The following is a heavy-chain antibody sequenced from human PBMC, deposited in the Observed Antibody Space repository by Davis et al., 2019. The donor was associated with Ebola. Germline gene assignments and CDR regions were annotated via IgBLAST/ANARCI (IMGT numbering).Heavy chain of an antibody. Sequence: GESLKISCKGSGYSFTSYWIGWVRQMPGKGLEWMGIIYPGDSDTRYSPSFQGQVTISADKSISTAYLQWSSLKASDTAMYYCARQLTGRITIFGVVIIKYDAFDIWGQGTMVTVSS. D-gene: IGHD3-3*01. V-gene: IGHV5-51*01. CDR2: IYPGDSDT. CDR1: GYSFTSYW. CDR3: ARQLTGRITIFGVVIIKYDAFDI. J-gene: IGHJ3*02.